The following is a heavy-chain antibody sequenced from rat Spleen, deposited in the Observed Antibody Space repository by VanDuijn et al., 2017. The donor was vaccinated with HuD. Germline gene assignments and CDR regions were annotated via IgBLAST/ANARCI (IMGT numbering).Heavy chain of an antibody. V-gene: IGHV5-58*01. CDR3: ARHHNNYGVMDA. CDR2: INTDGGST. J-gene: IGHJ4*01. CDR1: GFSFSNYW. D-gene: IGHD1-10*01. Sequence: EVQLVETGGDLVQPGGSLKLSCVASGFSFSNYWMYWIRQAPGKGLEWVSSINTDGGSTYYLDSVKGRFTISRDNAKSTLYLQMDSLRSEDTATYYCARHHNNYGVMDAWGQGASVTVSS.